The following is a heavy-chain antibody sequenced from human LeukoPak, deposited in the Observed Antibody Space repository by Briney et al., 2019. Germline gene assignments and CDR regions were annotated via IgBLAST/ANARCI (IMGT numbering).Heavy chain of an antibody. CDR3: AKDRYSYAFEYSDS. CDR1: GFTFSSYG. J-gene: IGHJ4*02. D-gene: IGHD5-18*01. CDR2: IWYDGSDK. Sequence: PGGSLRLSCAASGFTFSSYGMHWVRQAPGKGLEWVALIWYDGSDKYYADSVKGRFTISRDNSKNTLSLQVSSLRTEDTAVYYCAKDRYSYAFEYSDSWGQGTLVTVSS. V-gene: IGHV3-30*02.